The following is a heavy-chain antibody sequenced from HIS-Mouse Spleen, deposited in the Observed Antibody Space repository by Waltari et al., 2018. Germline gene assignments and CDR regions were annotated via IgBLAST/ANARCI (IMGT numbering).Heavy chain of an antibody. CDR1: GYSISSGYY. CDR3: ARDSWAYAIEYFQH. D-gene: IGHD2-8*01. J-gene: IGHJ1*01. CDR2: IYHSGGT. Sequence: QVQLQESGPGLVKPSETLSLTCTVSGYSISSGYYWGWIRQPPGKGLEWIGSIYHSGGTYYNPSLKSRVTISVDTSKNQFSLKLSSVTAADTAVYYCARDSWAYAIEYFQHWGQGTLVTVSS. V-gene: IGHV4-38-2*02.